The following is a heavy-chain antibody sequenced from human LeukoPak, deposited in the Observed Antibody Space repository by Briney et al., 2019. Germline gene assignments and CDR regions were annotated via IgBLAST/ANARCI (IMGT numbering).Heavy chain of an antibody. CDR3: ARSYDSGDYTPLRH. CDR1: GGSISSYY. Sequence: SETLSLTCTVSGGSISSYYWSWIRQPAGKGLEWIGRIYSSGSTSYNPFLKSRVTMPVDTSKNQFSLKLSSVTAADTAVYYCARSYDSGDYTPLRHWGQGTLVTVSS. CDR2: IYSSGST. J-gene: IGHJ3*01. D-gene: IGHD4-17*01. V-gene: IGHV4-4*07.